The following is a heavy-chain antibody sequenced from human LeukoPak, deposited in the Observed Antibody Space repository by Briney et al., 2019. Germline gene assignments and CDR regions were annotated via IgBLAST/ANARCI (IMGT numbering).Heavy chain of an antibody. CDR3: TTEDLKGWGSYFFDY. J-gene: IGHJ4*02. D-gene: IGHD3-10*01. CDR2: ISSRGSSI. Sequence: GGSLRLSCAGSGFNFSTYEMNWVRQAPGKGLEWLSYISSRGSSIYYADSVKGRFTISRDNAKNSLFLQMNSLKTEDTGVYFCTTEDLKGWGSYFFDYWGQGTLVTVSS. V-gene: IGHV3-48*03. CDR1: GFNFSTYE.